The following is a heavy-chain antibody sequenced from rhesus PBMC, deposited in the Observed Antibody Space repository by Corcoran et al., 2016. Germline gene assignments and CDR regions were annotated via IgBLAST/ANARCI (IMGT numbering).Heavy chain of an antibody. J-gene: IGHJ4*01. D-gene: IGHD4-23*01. V-gene: IGHV4-127*01. CDR2: IGCSSGRT. CDR3: ARDRGGYSNYVWDY. Sequence: QVQLQESGPGLVKPSETLSLTCAVSGYSISSGYGWSWIRQPPGKGLEWIGYIGCSSGRTNYNPTLKSRVTISKDTSKSQFSLKLSSVTAADPAVYYCARDRGGYSNYVWDYWGQGVLVTVSS. CDR1: GYSISSGYG.